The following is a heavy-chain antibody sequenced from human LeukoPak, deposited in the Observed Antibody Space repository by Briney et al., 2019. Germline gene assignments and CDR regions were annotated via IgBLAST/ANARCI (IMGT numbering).Heavy chain of an antibody. J-gene: IGHJ4*02. D-gene: IGHD3-16*02. CDR2: IYRSGST. Sequence: SGTLSLTCAVSGGSISSSNWWSWVRQPPGKGLEWIGEIYRSGSTNYNPSLKSRITIAVDKSKNQFSLKMSSVTAAATAVYYCARGVITFEGVIVTSYCFDYWGQGTLVTVSS. V-gene: IGHV4-4*02. CDR1: GGSISSSNW. CDR3: ARGVITFEGVIVTSYCFDY.